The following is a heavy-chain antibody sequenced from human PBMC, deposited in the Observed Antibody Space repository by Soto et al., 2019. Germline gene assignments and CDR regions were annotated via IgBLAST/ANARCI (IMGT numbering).Heavy chain of an antibody. D-gene: IGHD6-19*01. J-gene: IGHJ4*02. Sequence: QITLRESGPTLVKPTQTLTLTCTFSGFSLTTSGVGVGWIRQPPGKALEWLVLIYWDDDKGYNPSLKTRLTNTKDNSKNQVVLTMPNMDPVDTATYYCAHGTYSSGWQFAYWGQGALVAVSS. CDR2: IYWDDDK. CDR1: GFSLTTSGVG. CDR3: AHGTYSSGWQFAY. V-gene: IGHV2-5*02.